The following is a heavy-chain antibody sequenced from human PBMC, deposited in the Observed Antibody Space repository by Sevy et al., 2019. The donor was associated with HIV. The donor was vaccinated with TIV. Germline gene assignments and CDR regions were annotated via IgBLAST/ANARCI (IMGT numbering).Heavy chain of an antibody. CDR3: ARDRRNYGGQYFDY. CDR1: GFTFSDYY. D-gene: IGHD4-17*01. CDR2: ISAGSTYT. J-gene: IGHJ4*02. V-gene: IGHV3-11*05. Sequence: GESLKISCAASGFTFSDYYMSWIRQAPGKGLEWISYISAGSTYTNYADSVKGRFTISRDKAKNSLYLQINSLGGEDTAVYYCARDRRNYGGQYFDYWGQGTLVTVSS.